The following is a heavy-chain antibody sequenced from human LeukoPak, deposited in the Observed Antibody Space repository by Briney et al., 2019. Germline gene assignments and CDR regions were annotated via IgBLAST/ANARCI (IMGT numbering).Heavy chain of an antibody. CDR2: IKQDGSEK. CDR3: AGMTKVSHDAFDI. CDR1: GFTFSSYW. D-gene: IGHD4-17*01. Sequence: GGSLRLSCAASGFTFSSYWMSWVRQAPGKGLEWVANIKQDGSEKYYVDSVKGRFTISRDNAKNSLYLQMNSLRAEDTAVYYCAGMTKVSHDAFDIWGQGTMVTVSS. V-gene: IGHV3-7*01. J-gene: IGHJ3*02.